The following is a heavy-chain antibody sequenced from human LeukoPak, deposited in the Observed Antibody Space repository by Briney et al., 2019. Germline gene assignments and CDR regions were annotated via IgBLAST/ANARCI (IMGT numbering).Heavy chain of an antibody. V-gene: IGHV4-34*01. CDR2: INHSGST. D-gene: IGHD3-3*01. CDR1: GGSFSGYY. CDR3: ARHVNYDFWSGYPGLIDY. Sequence: SETLSLTCAVYGGSFSGYYWSWIRQPPGKGLEWIGEINHSGSTNYNPSLKSRVTISVDTSKNQFSLKLSSVTAADTAVYYCARHVNYDFWSGYPGLIDYWGQGTLVTVSS. J-gene: IGHJ4*02.